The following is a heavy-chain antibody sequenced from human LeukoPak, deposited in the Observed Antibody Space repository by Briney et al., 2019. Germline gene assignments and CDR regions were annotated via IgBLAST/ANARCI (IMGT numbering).Heavy chain of an antibody. D-gene: IGHD6-13*01. V-gene: IGHV4-59*01. CDR3: ARMGIAAAGTGFDY. J-gene: IGHJ4*02. CDR1: SGSISSYY. Sequence: SETLSLTCTVSSGSISSYYWSWIRQPPGKGLEWIGYIYYSGSTNYNPSLKSRVTISVDTSKNQFSLKLSSVTAADTAVYYCARMGIAAAGTGFDYWGQGTLVTVSS. CDR2: IYYSGST.